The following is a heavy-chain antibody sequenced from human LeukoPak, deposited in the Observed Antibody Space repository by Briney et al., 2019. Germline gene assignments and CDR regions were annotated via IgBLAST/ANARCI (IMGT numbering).Heavy chain of an antibody. CDR2: IYYSGST. V-gene: IGHV4-59*11. CDR3: ARAPWPGTYYDFWSEVTVSAFDI. J-gene: IGHJ3*02. CDR1: GGSISSHY. Sequence: SETLSLTCTVSGGSISSHYWSWIRQPPGKGLEWIGYIYYSGSTNYNPSLKSRVTISVDTSKNQFSLKLSSVTAADTAVYYCARAPWPGTYYDFWSEVTVSAFDIWGQGTMVTVSS. D-gene: IGHD3-3*01.